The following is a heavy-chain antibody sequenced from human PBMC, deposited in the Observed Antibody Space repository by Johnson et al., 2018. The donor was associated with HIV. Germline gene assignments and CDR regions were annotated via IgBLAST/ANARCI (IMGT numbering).Heavy chain of an antibody. CDR2: ISGSDHST. J-gene: IGHJ3*02. D-gene: IGHD2-15*01. CDR3: EAVVSAFDI. Sequence: VQLVESGGGLVQPGGSLRLSCGASAFTFSSNDMKWVRQAPGKGLEWVSPISGSDHSTYYADSVRGRFTISRDNAKNSLYLQMNSLRAEDTALYYCEAVVSAFDIWGQGTMVTVSS. CDR1: AFTFSSND. V-gene: IGHV3-23*04.